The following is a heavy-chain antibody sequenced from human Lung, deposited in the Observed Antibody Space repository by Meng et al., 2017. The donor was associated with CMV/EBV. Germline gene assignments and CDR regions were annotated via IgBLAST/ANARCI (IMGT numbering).Heavy chain of an antibody. Sequence: GEXXKISCAASGFTFDDYAMHWVRQAPGKGLEWVSLISWDGGSTYYADSVKGRFTISRDNSKNSLYLQMNSLRAEDTALYYCAKEYIAAAGTDYYYGLDVWXQGTPVTVSS. D-gene: IGHD6-13*01. CDR2: ISWDGGST. CDR1: GFTFDDYA. V-gene: IGHV3-43D*03. CDR3: AKEYIAAAGTDYYYGLDV. J-gene: IGHJ6*02.